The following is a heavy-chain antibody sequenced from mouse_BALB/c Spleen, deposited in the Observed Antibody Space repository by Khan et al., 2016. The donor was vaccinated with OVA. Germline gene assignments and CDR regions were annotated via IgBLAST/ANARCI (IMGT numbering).Heavy chain of an antibody. CDR1: GYSITSGYA. J-gene: IGHJ2*01. CDR2: ISYSGGT. Sequence: QLQESGPGLVKPSQSLSLTCTVTGYSITSGYAWNWIRQFPGNKLEWMGYISYSGGTRYNPSLKSRISITRDTSKNQFFLQLNSVTTEDTATYYCARGNYYGYYVDYWGQGTTLTVSS. V-gene: IGHV3-2*02. D-gene: IGHD1-1*01. CDR3: ARGNYYGYYVDY.